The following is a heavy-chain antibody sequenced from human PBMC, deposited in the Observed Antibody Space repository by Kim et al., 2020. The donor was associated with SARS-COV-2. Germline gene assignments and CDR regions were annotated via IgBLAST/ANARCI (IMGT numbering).Heavy chain of an antibody. J-gene: IGHJ3*02. D-gene: IGHD3-3*01. CDR3: ASPTPFKDFWSGLHDAFDI. V-gene: IGHV4-39*01. Sequence: SRVTISVDTSKNQFSLKLSSVTAADTAVYYCASPTPFKDFWSGLHDAFDIWGQGTMVTVSS.